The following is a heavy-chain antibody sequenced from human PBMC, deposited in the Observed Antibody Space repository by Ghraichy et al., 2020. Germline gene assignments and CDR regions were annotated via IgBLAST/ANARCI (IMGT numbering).Heavy chain of an antibody. D-gene: IGHD4-17*01. CDR3: ARDWKRYGDYLFDP. CDR2: IKQDGSEK. V-gene: IGHV3-7*03. J-gene: IGHJ5*02. CDR1: GFTFSSYW. Sequence: GGSLRLSCAASGFTFSSYWMSWVRQAPGKGLEWVANIKQDGSEKYYVDSVKGRFTISRDNAKNSLYLQMNSLRAEDTAVYYCARDWKRYGDYLFDPWGQGTLVTVSS.